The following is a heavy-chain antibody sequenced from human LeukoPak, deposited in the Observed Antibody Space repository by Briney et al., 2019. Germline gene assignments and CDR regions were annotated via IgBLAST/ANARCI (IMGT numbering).Heavy chain of an antibody. V-gene: IGHV4-59*11. CDR3: ARATDDAFDM. CDR2: IYYTGSA. D-gene: IGHD5-12*01. Sequence: SETLSLTCTVSGGSISNQYWTWIRQPPGKGLDWIGYIYYTGSANYNPSLTSRVTMSVDTSKNQFSLKLSSVTAADTAVYYCARATDDAFDMWGQWTMVTVFS. CDR1: GGSISNQY. J-gene: IGHJ3*02.